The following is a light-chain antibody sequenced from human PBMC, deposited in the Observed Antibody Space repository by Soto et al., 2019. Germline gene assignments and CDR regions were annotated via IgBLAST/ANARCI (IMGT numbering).Light chain of an antibody. Sequence: EVVMTQSPATVSVSPGERATLSCRASQSVSSNLAWYQQKPGQAPRLLIYGASTRATGTPARFNGSGSGTEFTLTISSLQSEDFAVYYCQQYNSWPPYTFGQGTKLEIK. V-gene: IGKV3-15*01. J-gene: IGKJ2*01. CDR3: QQYNSWPPYT. CDR2: GAS. CDR1: QSVSSN.